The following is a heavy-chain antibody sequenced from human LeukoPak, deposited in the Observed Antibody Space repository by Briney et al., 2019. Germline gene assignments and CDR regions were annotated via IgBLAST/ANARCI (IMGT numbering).Heavy chain of an antibody. J-gene: IGHJ4*02. D-gene: IGHD6-13*01. CDR2: IYYSGST. CDR3: ARDQSSSWKIDY. CDR1: GGSISSSTYY. Sequence: LETLSLTCTVSGGSISSSTYYWGWIRQPPGKGLEWIGSIYYSGSTYYNPSLKSRVTISVDTSKNQFSLKLSSVIAADTAVYYCARDQSSSWKIDYWGQGTLVTVSS. V-gene: IGHV4-39*07.